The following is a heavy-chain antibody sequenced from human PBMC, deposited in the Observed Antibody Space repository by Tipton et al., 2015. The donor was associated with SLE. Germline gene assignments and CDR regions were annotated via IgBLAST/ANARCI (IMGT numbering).Heavy chain of an antibody. CDR1: GGSFSGYY. J-gene: IGHJ5*02. CDR3: ASPGTYGSGSFDP. CDR2: INHSGST. Sequence: LRLSCAVYGGSFSGYYWSWIRQPPGKGLEWIGEINHSGSTTYNSSLKSRLTMSIDTSKNQFSLRPNSVTAADTAMYYCASPGTYGSGSFDPWGQGTLVVVSS. V-gene: IGHV4-34*01. D-gene: IGHD3-10*01.